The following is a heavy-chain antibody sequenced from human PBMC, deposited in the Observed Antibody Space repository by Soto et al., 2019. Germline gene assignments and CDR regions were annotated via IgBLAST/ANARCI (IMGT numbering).Heavy chain of an antibody. V-gene: IGHV3-11*01. CDR2: IGGSTI. CDR1: GFTFSIYA. CDR3: ASTTDYYDTSGYLYYFDY. J-gene: IGHJ4*02. Sequence: PGGSLRLSWAASGFTFSIYAMSWVRQAPGKGLEWVSGIGGSTIYYADSVKGRFTISRDNAKNSLYLQMNSLRAEDTAVYYCASTTDYYDTSGYLYYFDYCGQGPLVTVSS. D-gene: IGHD3-22*01.